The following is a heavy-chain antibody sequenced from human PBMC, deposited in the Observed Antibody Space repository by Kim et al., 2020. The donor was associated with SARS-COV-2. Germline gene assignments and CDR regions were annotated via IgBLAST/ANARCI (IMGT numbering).Heavy chain of an antibody. D-gene: IGHD4-17*01. CDR1: GFTFSSYA. V-gene: IGHV3-30*04. CDR2: ISYDGSNK. CDR3: ARGDATVVTPCAF. Sequence: GGSLRLSCAASGFTFSSYAMHWVRQAPGKGLEWVAVISYDGSNKYYADSVKGRFTIPRDNSKNTLYLQMNSLRAEDTAVYYCARGDATVVTPCAFWGQGTLVTVSS. J-gene: IGHJ4*02.